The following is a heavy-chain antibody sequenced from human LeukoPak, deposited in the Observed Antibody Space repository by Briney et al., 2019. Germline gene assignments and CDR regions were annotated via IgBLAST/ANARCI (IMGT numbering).Heavy chain of an antibody. V-gene: IGHV1-2*02. CDR3: ARGHYGSGSYYEKPLDY. CDR1: GYTFTGYY. D-gene: IGHD3-10*01. Sequence: ASVKVSCKASGYTFTGYYMHWVRQAPGQGLEWMGWINPNSGGTNYAQKFQGRVTMTRDTSISTAYMELSRLRSDDTAVYYCARGHYGSGSYYEKPLDYWGQGTLVTVSS. J-gene: IGHJ4*02. CDR2: INPNSGGT.